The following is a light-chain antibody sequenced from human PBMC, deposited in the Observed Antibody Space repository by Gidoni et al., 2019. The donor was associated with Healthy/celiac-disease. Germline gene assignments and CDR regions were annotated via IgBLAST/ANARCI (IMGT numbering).Light chain of an antibody. V-gene: IGKV3-20*01. CDR3: QQYGSSRT. Sequence: EIVLTQSPGTLSLSPGERATLSCRASQSVSSSYLAWYQQKPGQAPRLRIYGASSRATGIPDRFSGSGSGTDFTLTISRLEPEDFAVYYCQQYGSSRTFGQGTKVEI. CDR2: GAS. CDR1: QSVSSSY. J-gene: IGKJ1*01.